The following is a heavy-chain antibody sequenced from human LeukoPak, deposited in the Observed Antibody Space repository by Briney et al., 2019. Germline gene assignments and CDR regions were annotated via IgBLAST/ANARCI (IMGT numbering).Heavy chain of an antibody. J-gene: IGHJ6*02. CDR1: GFTFSDYS. CDR2: ISYDGSNK. D-gene: IGHD6-19*01. CDR3: ARGTPSSSGWLYYGMDV. V-gene: IGHV3-30*03. Sequence: GGSLRLSCAASGFTFSDYSMNWVRQAPGKGLEWVAVISYDGSNKYYADSVKGRFTISRDNSKNMLYLQMNSLRAEDTAVCYCARGTPSSSGWLYYGMDVWGQGTTVTVSS.